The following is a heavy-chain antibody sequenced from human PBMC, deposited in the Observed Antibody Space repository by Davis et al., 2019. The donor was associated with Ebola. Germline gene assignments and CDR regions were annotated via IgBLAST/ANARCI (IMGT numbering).Heavy chain of an antibody. D-gene: IGHD3-22*01. V-gene: IGHV4-39*01. Sequence: PSETLSLTCSVSGDSISSSIYSWGWIRQAPGKGFQWIGSVDNSGTTYYSPSLRDRVTLYVDTSKNEFSLRLISVTAADTATYYCARVSMIGFAPNWIDPWGKGTLVIVSS. J-gene: IGHJ5*02. CDR2: VDNSGTT. CDR3: ARVSMIGFAPNWIDP. CDR1: GDSISSSIYS.